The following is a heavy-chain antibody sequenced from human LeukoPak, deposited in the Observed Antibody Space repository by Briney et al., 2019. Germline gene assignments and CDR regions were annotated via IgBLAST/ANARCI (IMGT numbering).Heavy chain of an antibody. Sequence: GGSLRLSCTASGFAFDEHGMSWVRQVPGKGLEWVSAISGSGGSTYYADSVKGRFTISRDNSKNTLYLQMNSLRAEDTAVYYCAKDSGWRNYYYYGMDVWGQGTTATVSS. J-gene: IGHJ6*02. CDR3: AKDSGWRNYYYYGMDV. D-gene: IGHD6-19*01. CDR2: ISGSGGST. CDR1: GFAFDEHG. V-gene: IGHV3-23*01.